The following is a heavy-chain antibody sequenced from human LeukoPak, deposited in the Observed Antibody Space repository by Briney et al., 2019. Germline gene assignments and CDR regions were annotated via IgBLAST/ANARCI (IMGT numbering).Heavy chain of an antibody. Sequence: SQTLSLTCAISGDSVSSSSAAWNWIRPSPSRGLEWLGRTYCRSKWYNDYAVSVKSRITINPDTSKNQFSLQLDSVTPEDTAVYYCTRGLFFDYWGQGTLVTVSS. V-gene: IGHV6-1*01. J-gene: IGHJ4*02. CDR1: GDSVSSSSAA. CDR2: TYCRSKWYN. CDR3: TRGLFFDY.